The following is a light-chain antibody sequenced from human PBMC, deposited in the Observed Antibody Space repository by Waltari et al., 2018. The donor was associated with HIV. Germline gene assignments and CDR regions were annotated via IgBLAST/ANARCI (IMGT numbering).Light chain of an antibody. CDR2: TDN. CDR3: QSADSSGTYWV. Sequence: SYELTQPPSVSVSPGQTARIICSGEALPKQYAFWYQQKPGQAPVVVIYTDNERPSGIPERFSGSSSGTTVTLTISGVQADDEADYYCQSADSSGTYWVFGGGTKLTVL. V-gene: IGLV3-25*03. CDR1: ALPKQY. J-gene: IGLJ3*02.